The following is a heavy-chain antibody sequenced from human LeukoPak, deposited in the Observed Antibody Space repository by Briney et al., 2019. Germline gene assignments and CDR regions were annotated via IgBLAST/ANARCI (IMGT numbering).Heavy chain of an antibody. CDR2: IKQDGSEK. D-gene: IGHD6-13*01. CDR3: ARDVLGAYSSSWQNWFDP. CDR1: GFTFSSYW. V-gene: IGHV3-7*03. J-gene: IGHJ5*02. Sequence: GGSLRLSCAASGFTFSSYWMSWVRQAPGKGLEWVANIKQDGSEKYYVDSVKGRFTISRDNAKNSLYLQMNSLRAEDTALYYCARDVLGAYSSSWQNWFDPWGQGTLVTVSS.